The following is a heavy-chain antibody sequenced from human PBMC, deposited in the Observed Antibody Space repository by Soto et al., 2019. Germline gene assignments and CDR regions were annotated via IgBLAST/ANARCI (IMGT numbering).Heavy chain of an antibody. CDR1: GFTFSSYA. D-gene: IGHD1-26*01. CDR3: AKDHGREGYSSYYGMDV. CDR2: ISGSGGST. V-gene: IGHV3-23*01. Sequence: EVQVLESGGGLVQPGGSLRLSCAASGFTFSSYAMSWVRQAPGKGLEWVSAISGSGGSTYYADSVKGRFTISRDKSKNTLYLQMNSLRAEDTAVYYCAKDHGREGYSSYYGMDVWGQGTTVTVSS. J-gene: IGHJ6*02.